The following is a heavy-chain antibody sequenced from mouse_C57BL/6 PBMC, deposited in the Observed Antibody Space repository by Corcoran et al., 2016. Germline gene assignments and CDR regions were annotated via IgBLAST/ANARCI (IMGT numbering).Heavy chain of an antibody. J-gene: IGHJ2*01. CDR3: ARWGIYYGSYYFDY. D-gene: IGHD1-1*01. CDR2: IYPRDGST. Sequence: QVQLQQSGPELVKPGASVKLSCKASGYTFTSYDINWVKQRPGQGLEWIGWIYPRDGSTKYNEKFKGKATLTVDTSSSTAYMELHSLTSEDSAVYFCARWGIYYGSYYFDYWGQGTTLTVSS. CDR1: GYTFTSYD. V-gene: IGHV1-85*01.